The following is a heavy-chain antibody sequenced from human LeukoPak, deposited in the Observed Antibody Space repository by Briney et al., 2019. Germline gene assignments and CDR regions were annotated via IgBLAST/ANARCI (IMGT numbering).Heavy chain of an antibody. V-gene: IGHV3-7*01. CDR3: ARQRWGSGALNWFDP. J-gene: IGHJ5*02. Sequence: AGGSLRLSCAASGFTFSSNAMNWVRQAPGKGLGWVASIKEDGSEKYYLDSVKGRLTISRDDAKNSLYLQMNSLRAEDTAVYYCARQRWGSGALNWFDPWGQGTLVTVSS. D-gene: IGHD5-24*01. CDR2: IKEDGSEK. CDR1: GFTFSSNA.